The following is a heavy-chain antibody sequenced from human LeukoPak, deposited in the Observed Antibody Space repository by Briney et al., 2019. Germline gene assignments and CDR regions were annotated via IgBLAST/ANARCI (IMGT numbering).Heavy chain of an antibody. Sequence: ASVKVSCKASGYTFTSYDISWVRQAPGQGLEWMGWISAYNGNTNYAQKLQGRVTITADESTSTAYMELSSLRSEDTAVYYCARVGGAFDIWGQGTMVTVSS. J-gene: IGHJ3*02. CDR1: GYTFTSYD. CDR3: ARVGGAFDI. V-gene: IGHV1-18*01. D-gene: IGHD3-10*01. CDR2: ISAYNGNT.